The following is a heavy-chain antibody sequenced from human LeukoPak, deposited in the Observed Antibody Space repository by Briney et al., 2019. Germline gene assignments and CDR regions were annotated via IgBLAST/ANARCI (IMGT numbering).Heavy chain of an antibody. Sequence: GESLKVSCKASGYTFTSYAMNWVRQAPGQGLEWMGWINTNTGNPTYAQGFTGRFVFSLDTSVSTAYLQISSLKAEDTAVYYCARGLLAPNLRRYYWGQGTLVTVSS. CDR3: ARGLLAPNLRRYY. V-gene: IGHV7-4-1*02. D-gene: IGHD2-21*02. CDR1: GYTFTSYA. CDR2: INTNTGNP. J-gene: IGHJ4*02.